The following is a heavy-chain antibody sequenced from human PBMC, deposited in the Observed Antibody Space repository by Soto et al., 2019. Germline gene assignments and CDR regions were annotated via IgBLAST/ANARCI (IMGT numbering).Heavy chain of an antibody. J-gene: IGHJ6*02. V-gene: IGHV3-30*18. CDR1: GFTLTNNG. CDR3: AKDRGLAESGTWSHYYYGMDV. CDR2: ISSDGSSY. D-gene: IGHD1-26*01. Sequence: QVQLLESGGGVVQPGRSLRLSCVASGFTLTNNGMHWVRQAPGQGLEWVAVISSDGSSYYYGDSVRGRFTLSRDTSKNTLVLEMNSLTTADTAVYYCAKDRGLAESGTWSHYYYGMDVWGQGTSVTV.